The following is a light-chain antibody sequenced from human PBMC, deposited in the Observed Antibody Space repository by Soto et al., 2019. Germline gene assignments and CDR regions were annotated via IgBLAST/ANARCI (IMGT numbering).Light chain of an antibody. CDR1: SSDVGGYNY. CDR3: SSYAGSNKLVV. Sequence: QLVLTQPPSASGSPGQSVTISCTGTSSDVGGYNYVSWYQQHPGKAPKLMIYEVSKRPSGVPDRFSGSKSGNTASLTVSGLQAEDEADYYCSSYAGSNKLVVFGGGTKLTVL. CDR2: EVS. V-gene: IGLV2-8*01. J-gene: IGLJ2*01.